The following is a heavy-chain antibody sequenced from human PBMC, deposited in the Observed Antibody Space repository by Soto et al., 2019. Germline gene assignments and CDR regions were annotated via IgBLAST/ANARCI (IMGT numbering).Heavy chain of an antibody. J-gene: IGHJ4*02. V-gene: IGHV3-66*01. Sequence: GGSLRLSCAASGFTVSSNYMSWVRQAPGKGLEWVSVIYSGGSTYYADSVKGRFTISRDNSKNTLYLQMNSLRAEDTAVYYCARDYGLAGPAEQQLYSFDYWGQGTLVTVSS. CDR2: IYSGGST. CDR3: ARDYGLAGPAEQQLYSFDY. D-gene: IGHD6-13*01. CDR1: GFTVSSNY.